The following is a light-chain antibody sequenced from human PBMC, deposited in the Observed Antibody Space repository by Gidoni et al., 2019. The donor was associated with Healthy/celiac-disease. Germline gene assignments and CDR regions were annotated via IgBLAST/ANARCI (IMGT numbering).Light chain of an antibody. CDR1: PGISSA. V-gene: IGKV1-13*02. CDR3: QQVNSYPST. CDR2: DAS. Sequence: AIQLTQSPSSLSASVGYRGTITCRARPGISSALACYQQKPGKAPTLLIYDASSLESGVLSRFSGSGSGTAFTLTISILQPEDFATYYCQQVNSYPSTFGGGTKVEIK. J-gene: IGKJ4*01.